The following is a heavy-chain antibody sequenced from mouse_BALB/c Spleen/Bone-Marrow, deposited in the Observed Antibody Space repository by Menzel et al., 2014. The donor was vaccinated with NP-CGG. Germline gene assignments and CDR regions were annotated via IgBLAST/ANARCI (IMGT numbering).Heavy chain of an antibody. D-gene: IGHD2-1*01. V-gene: IGHV5-17*02. CDR3: ARYYGNYSGFFDV. CDR2: ISSGSSTI. J-gene: IGHJ1*01. CDR1: EFTFSSFG. Sequence: EVQVVESGGGLVQPGGSRKLSCAASEFTFSSFGMHWVRQAPEKGLEWVAYISSGSSTIYYADTVKGRFTISRDNPKNTLFLQMTSLGSEDTAMYYCARYYGNYSGFFDVWGAGTTVTVSS.